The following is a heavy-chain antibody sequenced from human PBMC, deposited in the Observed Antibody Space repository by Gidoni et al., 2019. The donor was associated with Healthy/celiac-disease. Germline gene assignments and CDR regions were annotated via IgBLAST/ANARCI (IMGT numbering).Heavy chain of an antibody. D-gene: IGHD2-15*01. CDR1: GFTFSSYS. CDR2: ISSSSSYI. J-gene: IGHJ4*02. Sequence: EVQLVESGGGLVKPGGSLRLSCAASGFTFSSYSMNWVRQAPGKGLEWVSSISSSSSYIYYADSVKGRFTISRDNAKNSLYLQMNSLRAEDTAVYYCARGEAVVAATLDYWGQGTLVTVSS. CDR3: ARGEAVVAATLDY. V-gene: IGHV3-21*01.